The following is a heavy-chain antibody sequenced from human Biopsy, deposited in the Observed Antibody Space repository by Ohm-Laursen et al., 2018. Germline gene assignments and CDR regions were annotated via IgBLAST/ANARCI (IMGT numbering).Heavy chain of an antibody. J-gene: IGHJ4*02. D-gene: IGHD3-10*01. V-gene: IGHV3-73*01. CDR2: IRSKAKSYAT. CDR1: GFTFSASA. Sequence: SLRLSCAASGFTFSASAVHWVRQASGKGLEWVGLIRSKAKSYATAYAASVTGRFTIFRDDSKNTTYLQMNSLKTEDTAVYYCALEGAGFDNWGQGTLVTVSS. CDR3: ALEGAGFDN.